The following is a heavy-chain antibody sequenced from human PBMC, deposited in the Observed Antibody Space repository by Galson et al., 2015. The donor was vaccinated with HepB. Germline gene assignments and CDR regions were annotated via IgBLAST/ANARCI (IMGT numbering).Heavy chain of an antibody. CDR2: TYYRSKWYN. V-gene: IGHV6-1*01. CDR3: ARVSYSSSAFDY. J-gene: IGHJ4*02. D-gene: IGHD6-6*01. CDR1: GDSVSSDSAA. Sequence: CAISGDSVSSDSAAWNWIRQSPSRGLEWLGRTYYRSKWYNDHAVSVKSRITINPDTSKNQFSLQLNSVTPEDTAVYYCARVSYSSSAFDYWGQGTLVTVSS.